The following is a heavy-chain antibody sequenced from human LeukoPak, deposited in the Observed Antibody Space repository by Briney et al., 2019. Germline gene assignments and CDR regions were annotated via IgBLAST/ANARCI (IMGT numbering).Heavy chain of an antibody. CDR1: GFIFDDYA. Sequence: GGSLRLSCTASGFIFDDYAMHWVRQAPGKGLEWVSGLTWNSGSIGYADSVKGRFTISRDNAKNSLYLQMNGLRAEDTALYYCAKDPDRGGSRRHFDSWGQGTLVTVSS. J-gene: IGHJ4*02. CDR2: LTWNSGSI. CDR3: AKDPDRGGSRRHFDS. V-gene: IGHV3-9*01. D-gene: IGHD1-14*01.